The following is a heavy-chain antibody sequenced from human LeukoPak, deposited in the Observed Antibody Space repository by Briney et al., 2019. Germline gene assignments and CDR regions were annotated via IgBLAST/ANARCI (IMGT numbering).Heavy chain of an antibody. CDR2: IYHSGST. J-gene: IGHJ5*02. CDR1: GGSISSGGYS. Sequence: SQTLSLTCAVSGGSISSGGYSWSWIRQPPGKGLEWIGYIYHSGSTYYNPSLKSRVTISVDRSKNQFSLKLSSVTAADTAVYYCARENGSSNWFDPWGQGTLVTVSS. D-gene: IGHD1-1*01. CDR3: ARENGSSNWFDP. V-gene: IGHV4-30-2*01.